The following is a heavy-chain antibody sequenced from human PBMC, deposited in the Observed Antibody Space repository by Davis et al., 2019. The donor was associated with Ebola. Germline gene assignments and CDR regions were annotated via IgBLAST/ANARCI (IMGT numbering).Heavy chain of an antibody. J-gene: IGHJ4*02. Sequence: LRLSCTVSGGSISSGGYYWSWIRQHPGKGLEWIGYIYYSGSTYYNPSLKSRVTISVDTSKNQFSLKLSSVTAADTAVYYCARGGYSHGFDYWGQGTLVTVSS. V-gene: IGHV4-31*03. CDR1: GGSISSGGYY. CDR3: ARGGYSHGFDY. CDR2: IYYSGST. D-gene: IGHD5-18*01.